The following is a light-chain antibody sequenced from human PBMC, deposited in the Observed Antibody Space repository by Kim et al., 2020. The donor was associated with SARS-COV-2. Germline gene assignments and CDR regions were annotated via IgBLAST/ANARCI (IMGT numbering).Light chain of an antibody. CDR2: DAS. CDR3: QQRSNWPG. Sequence: LSPGERATLSCRASQSVSSYLAWYQQKPGQAPRLLIYDASNRATGIPARFSGSGSGTDFTLTISSLEPEDFAVYYCQQRSNWPGFGQGTRLEIK. J-gene: IGKJ5*01. CDR1: QSVSSY. V-gene: IGKV3-11*01.